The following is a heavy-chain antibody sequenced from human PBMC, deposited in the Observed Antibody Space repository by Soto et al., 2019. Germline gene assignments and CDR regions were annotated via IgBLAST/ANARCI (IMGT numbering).Heavy chain of an antibody. Sequence: EVQLVESGGGLVQTGGSLRLSCAASGFTFSSYWMHWFRQAPGKGLVWVARINADGSSTTYADSVKGRFTISRDNAKNTLSLQVRGLRAEDTAVYYCARWFTYGNFDYFDYWGQGTQVTVSS. D-gene: IGHD3-10*01. CDR2: INADGSST. CDR3: ARWFTYGNFDYFDY. CDR1: GFTFSSYW. J-gene: IGHJ4*02. V-gene: IGHV3-74*01.